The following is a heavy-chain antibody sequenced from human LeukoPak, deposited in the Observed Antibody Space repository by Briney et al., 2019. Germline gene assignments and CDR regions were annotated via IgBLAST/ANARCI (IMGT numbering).Heavy chain of an antibody. CDR2: INPNSGGT. D-gene: IGHD3-22*01. J-gene: IGHJ4*02. Sequence: ASVKVSCTASGYTFTGYYMHWVRQAPGQGLEWMGWINPNSGGTNYAQKFQGRVTMTRDTSISTAYMELSRLRSDDTAVYYCARARGYYDRGGYPYYFDYWGQGTLVTVSS. CDR3: ARARGYYDRGGYPYYFDY. V-gene: IGHV1-2*02. CDR1: GYTFTGYY.